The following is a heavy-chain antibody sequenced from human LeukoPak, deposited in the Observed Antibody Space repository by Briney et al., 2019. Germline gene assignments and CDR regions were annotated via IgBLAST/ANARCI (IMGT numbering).Heavy chain of an antibody. Sequence: GGSLRLSCAASGFTFSSYGMHWVRQAPGKGLEWVAVISYDGSNKYYADSVKGRFTISRDNSKNTLYLQMSSLRAEDTAVYYCARGYQDYVLDWGQGTLVTVSS. CDR2: ISYDGSNK. D-gene: IGHD2/OR15-2a*01. J-gene: IGHJ4*02. V-gene: IGHV3-30*03. CDR1: GFTFSSYG. CDR3: ARGYQDYVLD.